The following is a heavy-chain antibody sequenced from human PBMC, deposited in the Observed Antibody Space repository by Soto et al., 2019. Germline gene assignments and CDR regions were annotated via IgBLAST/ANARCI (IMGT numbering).Heavy chain of an antibody. CDR1: GFTFSGSA. CDR3: TRHIPYYYGSGSYASYYYGMDV. D-gene: IGHD3-10*01. Sequence: GGSLRLSCAASGFTFSGSAMHWVRQASGKGLEWVGRIRSKANSYATAYAASVKGRFTISRDDSKNTAYLQMNSLKTEDTAVYYCTRHIPYYYGSGSYASYYYGMDVWGQGTTVTVSS. V-gene: IGHV3-73*01. J-gene: IGHJ6*02. CDR2: IRSKANSYAT.